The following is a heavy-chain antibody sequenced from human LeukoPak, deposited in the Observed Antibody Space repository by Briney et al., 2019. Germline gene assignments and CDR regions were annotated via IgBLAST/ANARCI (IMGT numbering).Heavy chain of an antibody. CDR1: GGSFSGYY. Sequence: SETLSLTCAVYGGSFSGYYWSWIRQPPGKGLEWIGEINHSGSTNYNPSLKSRVTISVDTSENQFSLKLSSVIAADTAVYYCARVALTMVRATDYWGQGTLVTVSS. CDR2: INHSGST. D-gene: IGHD3-10*01. V-gene: IGHV4-34*01. CDR3: ARVALTMVRATDY. J-gene: IGHJ4*02.